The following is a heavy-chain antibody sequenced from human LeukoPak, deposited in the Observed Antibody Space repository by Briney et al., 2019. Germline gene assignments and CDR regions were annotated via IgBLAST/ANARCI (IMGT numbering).Heavy chain of an antibody. Sequence: PSETLSLTCGVSGDSVTSDNWWSWVRQPPGKGLEWIGEIYHRGITNYNPSLKSRVTISVDTSTNQLSLKLISVTAADTAVYYCARDPGAGIETLDHWGQGTLVTVSS. CDR2: IYHRGIT. D-gene: IGHD6-19*01. CDR1: GDSVTSDNW. J-gene: IGHJ4*02. CDR3: ARDPGAGIETLDH. V-gene: IGHV4-4*02.